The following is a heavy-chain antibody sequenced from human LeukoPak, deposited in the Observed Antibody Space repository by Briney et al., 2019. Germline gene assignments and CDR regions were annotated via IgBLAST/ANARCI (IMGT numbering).Heavy chain of an antibody. J-gene: IGHJ4*02. CDR3: ARGVLGEVLIAAAGNYFDY. V-gene: IGHV6-1*01. CDR2: TYYRSKWYN. Sequence: SQTLSLTCAISGDSVSSNSAAWNWIRQSPSRGLEWLGRTYYRSKWYNDYAVSVKSRITINPDTSKNQFSLQLNSVTPEDTAVYYCARGVLGEVLIAAAGNYFDYWGQGTLVTVSS. D-gene: IGHD6-13*01. CDR1: GDSVSSNSAA.